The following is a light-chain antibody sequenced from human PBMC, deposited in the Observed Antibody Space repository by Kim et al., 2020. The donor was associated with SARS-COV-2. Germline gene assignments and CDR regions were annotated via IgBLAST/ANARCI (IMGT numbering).Light chain of an antibody. V-gene: IGKV3-15*01. Sequence: EIVMTQSPATLSVSPGERATLSCRVSQSVSSNLAWYQQKPGQAPRLLMYGASTRATGLPARFSGSGSGTEFTLTISSLQSEDFAVYYCQQYNNWPRTFGQGTKVDIK. CDR1: QSVSSN. CDR3: QQYNNWPRT. CDR2: GAS. J-gene: IGKJ1*01.